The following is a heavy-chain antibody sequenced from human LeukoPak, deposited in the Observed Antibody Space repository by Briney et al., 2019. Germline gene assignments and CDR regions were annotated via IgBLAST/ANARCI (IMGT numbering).Heavy chain of an antibody. V-gene: IGHV1-18*01. J-gene: IGHJ2*01. Sequence: ASVKVSCKASGYTFTSYGISWVRQAPGQGLEWMGWISAYNGNTNYAQKLQGRVTMTTDTSTSTAYMELRSLRSDDTAVYYCTTDPGDYGDWYFDLWGRGTLVTVSS. CDR3: TTDPGDYGDWYFDL. CDR1: GYTFTSYG. CDR2: ISAYNGNT. D-gene: IGHD4-17*01.